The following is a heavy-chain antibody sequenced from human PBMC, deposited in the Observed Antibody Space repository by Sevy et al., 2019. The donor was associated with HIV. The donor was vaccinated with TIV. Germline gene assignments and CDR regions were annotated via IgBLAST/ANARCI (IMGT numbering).Heavy chain of an antibody. CDR3: ARVPSTGRYGMDV. CDR2: ISSSSSTI. V-gene: IGHV3-48*01. D-gene: IGHD3-10*01. J-gene: IGHJ6*02. CDR1: GFSFSSYS. Sequence: GGSLRLSCAASGFSFSSYSMNWVRQAPGKGLEWVSYISSSSSTIYYADSVRGRFTISRDNAKNSLYLQMNSLRAGDTAVHYCARVPSTGRYGMDVWGQGTTVTVSS.